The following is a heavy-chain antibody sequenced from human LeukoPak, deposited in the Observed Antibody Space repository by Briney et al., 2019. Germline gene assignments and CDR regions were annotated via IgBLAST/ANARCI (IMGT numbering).Heavy chain of an antibody. CDR2: IYTSGST. D-gene: IGHD4-11*01. Sequence: SETLSLTCTVSGGSISIYYWIWIRQPAGKGLEWIGRIYTSGSTNYNPSLKSRVTMSVDTSKNQFSLKLNSVTAADTAVYYCAKSNAWDWFDPWGQGTLVTVSS. J-gene: IGHJ5*02. CDR1: GGSISIYY. CDR3: AKSNAWDWFDP. V-gene: IGHV4-4*07.